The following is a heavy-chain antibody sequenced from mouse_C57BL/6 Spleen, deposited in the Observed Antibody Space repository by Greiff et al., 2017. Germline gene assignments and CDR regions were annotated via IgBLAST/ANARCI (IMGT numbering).Heavy chain of an antibody. CDR2: IFPGSGST. D-gene: IGHD1-1*01. CDR3: ARNYYGSSYDWYFDV. V-gene: IGHV1-75*01. J-gene: IGHJ1*03. CDR1: GYTFTDYY. Sequence: QVQLQQSGPELVKPGASVKISCKASGYTFTDYYINWVKQRPGQGLEWIGWIFPGSGSTYYNEKFKGKATLTVDKSSSTAYMLLCSLTSEDSAVYFGARNYYGSSYDWYFDVWGTGTTVTVSS.